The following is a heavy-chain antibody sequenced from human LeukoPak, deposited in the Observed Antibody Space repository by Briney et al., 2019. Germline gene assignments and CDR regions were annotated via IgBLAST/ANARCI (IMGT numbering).Heavy chain of an antibody. Sequence: SETLSLTCTVSGGSISSHYWRWLRLPPGRALEWFGYLSKSGNTNYSPSLKSRVTIFGDTSTNQFFLKLSSVTAAATAVYYCARARYVNSFYAFDIWGQGTLVTVSS. CDR1: GGSISSHY. D-gene: IGHD3-9*01. J-gene: IGHJ3*02. V-gene: IGHV4-59*11. CDR3: ARARYVNSFYAFDI. CDR2: LSKSGNT.